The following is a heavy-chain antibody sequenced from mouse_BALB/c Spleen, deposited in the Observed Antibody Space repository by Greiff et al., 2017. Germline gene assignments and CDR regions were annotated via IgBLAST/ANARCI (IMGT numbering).Heavy chain of an antibody. V-gene: IGHV14-3*02. CDR2: IDPANGNT. CDR3: ARLGFDY. CDR1: GFNIKDTY. Sequence: EVKVVESGAELVKPGASVKLSCTASGFNIKDTYMHWVKQRPEQGLEWIGRIDPANGNTKYDPKFQGKATITADTSSNTAYLQLSSLTSEDTAVYYCARLGFDYWGQGTTLTVSS. J-gene: IGHJ2*01.